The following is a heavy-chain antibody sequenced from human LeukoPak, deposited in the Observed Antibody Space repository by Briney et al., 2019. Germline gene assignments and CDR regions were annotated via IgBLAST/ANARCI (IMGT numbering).Heavy chain of an antibody. Sequence: GGSLRLSCAASGFTFSSYSMNWVRQAPGKGLEWVSYISSSSSTIYYADSVKGRFTISRDNAKNSLYLQMNSLRAEDTAVYYCARDLEGGIGSIAFDIWGQGTMVTVSS. V-gene: IGHV3-48*01. CDR1: GFTFSSYS. D-gene: IGHD3-16*01. J-gene: IGHJ3*02. CDR2: ISSSSSTI. CDR3: ARDLEGGIGSIAFDI.